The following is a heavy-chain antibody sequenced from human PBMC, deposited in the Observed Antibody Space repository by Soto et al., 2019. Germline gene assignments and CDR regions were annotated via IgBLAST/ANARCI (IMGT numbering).Heavy chain of an antibody. CDR3: SRGILV. V-gene: IGHV4-31*03. CDR2: ISYGGTT. D-gene: IGHD2-15*01. J-gene: IGHJ4*02. Sequence: QVQLQESGPGLVKPSQTLSLTCTVSGGSMNSGGYCWNWIRQHPGEGLEWIGCISYGGTTSYNPSLKSRVTISVDTSKNQFSLKLSSVTAADTAVYYCSRGILVWGQGTLIPVSS. CDR1: GGSMNSGGYC.